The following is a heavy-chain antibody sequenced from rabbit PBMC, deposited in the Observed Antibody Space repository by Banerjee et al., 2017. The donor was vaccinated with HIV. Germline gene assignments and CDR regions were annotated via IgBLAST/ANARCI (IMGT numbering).Heavy chain of an antibody. Sequence: QEQLVESGGGLVQPEGSLTLTCTASGFTLSSYWMCWVRQAPGKGLEWIGSINSGGNTYYATWAKGRFTISKTSSTTVTLQMTSLTAADTATYFCARDTSTSFSTYGMDLWGPGTLVTVS. CDR2: INSGGNT. J-gene: IGHJ6*01. CDR1: GFTLSSYW. V-gene: IGHV1S45*01. CDR3: ARDTSTSFSTYGMDL. D-gene: IGHD1-1*01.